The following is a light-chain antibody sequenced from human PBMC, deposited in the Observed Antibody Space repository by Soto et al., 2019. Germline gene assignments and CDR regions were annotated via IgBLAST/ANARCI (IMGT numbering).Light chain of an antibody. V-gene: IGKV3-15*01. CDR2: DAS. CDR1: QSISSN. Sequence: MTQSPSSLSASVGDRVTITCRASQSISSNFAWYQQKPGQAPRLLIYDASTRATGIPARFSGSGSGTEFTLTISSLQSEDFAVYYCQQYKKWPRTFGHGTKVEIK. J-gene: IGKJ1*01. CDR3: QQYKKWPRT.